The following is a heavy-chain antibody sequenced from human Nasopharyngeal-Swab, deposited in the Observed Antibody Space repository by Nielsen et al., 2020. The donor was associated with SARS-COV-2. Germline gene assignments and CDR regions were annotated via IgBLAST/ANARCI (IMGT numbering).Heavy chain of an antibody. J-gene: IGHJ6*02. CDR2: IGSFGSTI. Sequence: GESLKISCAASGFSLSSYEMNWVRQAPGKGLEWVSYIGSFGSTIYSDSVKGRITVSRDNAKNPLYLQMNSLRAEDTAVYYCARGDSSGLPQAVYGMDVWGQGTTVSVSS. D-gene: IGHD3-22*01. V-gene: IGHV3-48*03. CDR1: GFSLSSYE. CDR3: ARGDSSGLPQAVYGMDV.